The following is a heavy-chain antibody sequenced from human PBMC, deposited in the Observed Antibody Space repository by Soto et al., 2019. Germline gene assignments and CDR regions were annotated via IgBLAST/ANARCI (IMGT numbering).Heavy chain of an antibody. CDR3: AKASGWFGEFDY. V-gene: IGHV3-23*01. CDR2: ISSSGDST. D-gene: IGHD3-10*01. J-gene: IGHJ4*02. CDR1: GFTFSSYA. Sequence: EVQLLESGGGLVQPGGSLRLSCAASGFTFSSYAISWVRQAPGKGLEWVSAISSSGDSTYYADSVKGRFAIARDNSKNTLYLQMHGLRAEDTAVYYCAKASGWFGEFDYWGQGTLVTVSS.